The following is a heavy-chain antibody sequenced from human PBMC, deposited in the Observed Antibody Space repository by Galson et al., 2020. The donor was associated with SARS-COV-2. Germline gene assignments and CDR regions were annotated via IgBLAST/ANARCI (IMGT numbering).Heavy chain of an antibody. Sequence: SVKVSCKASGGTFSSYAISWVRQAPGQGLEWMGGIIPIFGTANYAQKFQGRVTITADESTSTAYMELSSLRSEDTAVYYCARDWGGYSSPRGENWFDPWGQGTLVTVSS. CDR2: IIPIFGTA. V-gene: IGHV1-69*13. CDR3: ARDWGGYSSPRGENWFDP. D-gene: IGHD6-13*01. J-gene: IGHJ5*02. CDR1: GGTFSSYA.